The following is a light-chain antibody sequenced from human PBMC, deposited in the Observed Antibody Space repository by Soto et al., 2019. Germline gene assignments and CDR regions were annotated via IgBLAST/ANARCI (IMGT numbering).Light chain of an antibody. V-gene: IGKV3-11*01. CDR3: QQRTT. Sequence: EIVLTQSPATLSLSPGERATLSCRASQRVSSYLAWYQEKPGQAARLLIYDASNRATGIPARFSGSGSGTDFTRTISRLDPEDFAVYYCQQRTTFGGGTKVEIK. J-gene: IGKJ4*01. CDR2: DAS. CDR1: QRVSSY.